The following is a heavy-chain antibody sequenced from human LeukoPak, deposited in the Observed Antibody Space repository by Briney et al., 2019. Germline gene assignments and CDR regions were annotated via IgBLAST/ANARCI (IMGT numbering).Heavy chain of an antibody. CDR1: GFTFSNAW. D-gene: IGHD3-3*02. CDR3: ARDLLAEGAIEYFQH. J-gene: IGHJ1*01. Sequence: PGGSLRLSCAASGFTFSNAWMSWVRQAPGKGLEWVGRITTKAEGGTTDYAAPVKGRFSISRDDSKNTVYLQMNSLKTEDTAVYYCARDLLAEGAIEYFQHWGQGTLVTVSS. CDR2: ITTKAEGGTT. V-gene: IGHV3-15*01.